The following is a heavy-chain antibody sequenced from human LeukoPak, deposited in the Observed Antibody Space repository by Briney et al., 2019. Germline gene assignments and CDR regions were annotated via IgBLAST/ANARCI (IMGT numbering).Heavy chain of an antibody. CDR3: ARDFFDGHGYTFYYYGMDV. Sequence: GASVKVSCKSSGYTFTNYYIHWMRQAPGQGLECMGWINPNSGGTNYAQKFQGRLTMTRDTSISTAFMELSRLRSDDTAVYYCARDFFDGHGYTFYYYGMDVWGQGTTVTVSS. CDR1: GYTFTNYY. J-gene: IGHJ6*02. D-gene: IGHD3-16*01. CDR2: INPNSGGT. V-gene: IGHV1-2*02.